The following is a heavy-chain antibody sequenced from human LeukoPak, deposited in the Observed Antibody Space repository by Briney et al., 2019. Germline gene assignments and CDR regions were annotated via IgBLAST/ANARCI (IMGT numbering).Heavy chain of an antibody. CDR1: GGTFSSYA. Sequence: ASVKVSCKASGGTFSSYAISWVRQAPGQGLEWVGRIIPIFGIANYAQKFQGRVTITADKSTSTAYMELSSLRSEDTAVYYCARDSSSDAFDIWGQGTMVTVSS. J-gene: IGHJ3*02. CDR3: ARDSSSDAFDI. V-gene: IGHV1-69*04. D-gene: IGHD6-6*01. CDR2: IIPIFGIA.